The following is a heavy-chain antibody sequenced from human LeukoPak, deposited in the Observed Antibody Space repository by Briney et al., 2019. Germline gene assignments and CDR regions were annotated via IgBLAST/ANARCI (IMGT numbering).Heavy chain of an antibody. CDR3: AVTMVRGVITRYYFDY. J-gene: IGHJ4*02. CDR1: GGTFSSYA. V-gene: IGHV1-69*05. Sequence: SVKVSCKASGGTFSSYAISWVRRAPGQGLEWMGGIVPIFGTANYAQKFQGRVTITTDESTSTAYMELSSLRSEDTAVYYCAVTMVRGVITRYYFDYWGQGTLVTVSS. CDR2: IVPIFGTA. D-gene: IGHD3-10*01.